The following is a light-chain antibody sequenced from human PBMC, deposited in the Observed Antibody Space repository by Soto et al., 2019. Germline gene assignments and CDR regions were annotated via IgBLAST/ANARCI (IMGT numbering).Light chain of an antibody. CDR1: QTISSY. CDR2: AAS. Sequence: DIQMTQSPSSLSASVGDRVTITCRASQTISSYLNWYQQKPGKAPKLLIYAASSLHSGVPSRFSGSGSGIDFTRTISSLQPEDFAIYYCQQSYNTPQYTFGQGTELEIK. V-gene: IGKV1-39*01. CDR3: QQSYNTPQYT. J-gene: IGKJ2*01.